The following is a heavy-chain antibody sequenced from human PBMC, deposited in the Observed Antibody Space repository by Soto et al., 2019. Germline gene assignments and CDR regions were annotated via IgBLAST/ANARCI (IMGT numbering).Heavy chain of an antibody. CDR3: TKGGGPYTGYDFDF. J-gene: IGHJ5*01. V-gene: IGHV3-33*06. CDR2: IWSDGSNK. Sequence: TGGSLRLSCGASGFIFNKYGMHWVRQAPGKGLEWVSTIWSDGSNKYYGDSVKGRFTISRDNSKNTLYLEITSLRDEDTAVYYCTKGGGPYTGYDFDFWGQGALVTVSS. CDR1: GFIFNKYG. D-gene: IGHD5-12*01.